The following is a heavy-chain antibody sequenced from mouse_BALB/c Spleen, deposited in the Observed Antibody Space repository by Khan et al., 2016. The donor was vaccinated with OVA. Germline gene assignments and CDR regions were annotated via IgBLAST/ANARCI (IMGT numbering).Heavy chain of an antibody. CDR2: ISYSGST. CDR1: GYSIPSGYG. CDR3: AITARIKY. V-gene: IGHV3-2*02. D-gene: IGHD1-2*01. J-gene: IGHJ2*01. Sequence: EVQLQESGPGLVKPSQSLSLTCTVTGYSIPSGYGRNWIRQFPGNKLEWMGYISYSGSTNSNPSLKSRISITRDPSKNQVFLQFSSVTTEDTATYFCAITARIKYWGQGTTLTVSS.